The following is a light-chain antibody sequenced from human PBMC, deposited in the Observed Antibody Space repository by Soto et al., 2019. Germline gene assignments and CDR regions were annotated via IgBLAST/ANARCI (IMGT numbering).Light chain of an antibody. CDR2: PVR. CDR1: NSDVGGYNL. J-gene: IGLJ3*02. Sequence: QSALTQPRSVYGSPGQPVSISCTGTNSDVGGYNLVSWYQQLPGKAPKLIISPVRYRTSGVSDRFSGAKPGNTASLPIFGLQAEDEADYYCCSYTATDAWVFGGGTKVTVL. CDR3: CSYTATDAWV. V-gene: IGLV2-11*01.